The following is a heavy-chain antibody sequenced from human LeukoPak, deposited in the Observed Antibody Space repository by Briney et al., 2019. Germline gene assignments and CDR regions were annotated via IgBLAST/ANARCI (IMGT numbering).Heavy chain of an antibody. J-gene: IGHJ4*02. V-gene: IGHV3-15*01. Sequence: GGSLRLSCAASGFTFSNAWMSWVRQAPGKGLEWVGRIKSKTDGGTTDYAAPVKGRFTISRDDSKNTLYLQMNGLKTEDTAVYYCTTDFGDGYIPYYFDYWGQGTLVTVSS. CDR2: IKSKTDGGTT. D-gene: IGHD5-24*01. CDR1: GFTFSNAW. CDR3: TTDFGDGYIPYYFDY.